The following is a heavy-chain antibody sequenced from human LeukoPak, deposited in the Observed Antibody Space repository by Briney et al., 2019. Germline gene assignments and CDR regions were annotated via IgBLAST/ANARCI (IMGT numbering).Heavy chain of an antibody. Sequence: SETLSLTCTVSGASVSSGSYYWSWIRQPPGKGLEWIGYVYYSGSTKYNPSLESRVTISVDTSKNRFSLKLNSVTAADTAMYYCASPTQVGAIISDYWGQGILVTVSS. CDR3: ASPTQVGAIISDY. D-gene: IGHD1-26*01. J-gene: IGHJ4*02. CDR2: VYYSGST. CDR1: GASVSSGSYY. V-gene: IGHV4-61*01.